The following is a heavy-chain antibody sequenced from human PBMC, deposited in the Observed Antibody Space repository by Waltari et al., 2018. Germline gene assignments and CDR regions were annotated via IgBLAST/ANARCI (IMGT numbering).Heavy chain of an antibody. V-gene: IGHV4-59*01. CDR1: GGSISGFY. Sequence: QVQLQESGPSLLKPSETLSLICTVSGGSISGFYWSWVRQPPGKGLDWMGYIYYTVSTNFTPSLKSRVTMSVDTSKNQFSLKLRSVTAADTAFYYCARGGGGDWEWFDPWGQGTLVTVSS. CDR3: ARGGGGDWEWFDP. CDR2: IYYTVST. D-gene: IGHD2-21*02. J-gene: IGHJ5*02.